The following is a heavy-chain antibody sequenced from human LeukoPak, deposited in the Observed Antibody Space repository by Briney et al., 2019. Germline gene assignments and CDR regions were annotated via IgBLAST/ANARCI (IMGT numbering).Heavy chain of an antibody. CDR2: IDHSGNT. J-gene: IGHJ3*02. CDR1: GDSVSSGGFY. CDR3: AREVYYDSSGYYSKDAFDI. Sequence: SETLSLTCSVSGDSVSSGGFYWSWIRQHPGKGLEWIGNIDHSGNTHYNPSLKSRVTIAADTSKNQFSLTLRSVTAADTAVYFCAREVYYDSSGYYSKDAFDIWGQGTMVTVSS. D-gene: IGHD3-22*01. V-gene: IGHV4-31*02.